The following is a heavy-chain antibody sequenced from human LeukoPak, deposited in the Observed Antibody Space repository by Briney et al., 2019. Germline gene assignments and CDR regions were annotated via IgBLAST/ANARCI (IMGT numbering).Heavy chain of an antibody. CDR2: ISWNSGSI. Sequence: PGGSLRLSCAASGFTFDNYAMHWVRQAPGKGLEWVSGISWNSGSIGYADSGKGRFTISRDNAKNSLYLQMNSLRAEDTALYYCAKDIYDYGDYGTNAFDIWGQGTMVTVSS. J-gene: IGHJ3*02. CDR3: AKDIYDYGDYGTNAFDI. CDR1: GFTFDNYA. V-gene: IGHV3-9*01. D-gene: IGHD4-17*01.